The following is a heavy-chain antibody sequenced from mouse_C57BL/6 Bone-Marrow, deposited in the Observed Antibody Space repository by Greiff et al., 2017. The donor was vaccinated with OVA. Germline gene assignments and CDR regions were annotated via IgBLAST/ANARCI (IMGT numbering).Heavy chain of an antibody. CDR3: AREGPHYYGSSKS. D-gene: IGHD1-1*01. CDR2: IYPRDGST. CDR1: GYTFTSYD. Sequence: LEESGPELVKPGASVKLSCKASGYTFTSYDINWVKQRPGQGLEWIGWIYPRDGSTKYNEKFKGKATLTVDTSSSTAYMELHSLTSEDSAVYFCAREGPHYYGSSKSWGQGTSVTVSS. J-gene: IGHJ4*01. V-gene: IGHV1-85*01.